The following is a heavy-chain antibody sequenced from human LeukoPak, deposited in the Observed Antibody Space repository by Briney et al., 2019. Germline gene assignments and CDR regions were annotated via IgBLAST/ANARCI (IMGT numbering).Heavy chain of an antibody. CDR3: ARHQSVAVAGKPIYIDY. CDR1: GYSFTSYR. D-gene: IGHD6-19*01. V-gene: IGHV5-51*01. CDR2: IYPGDSDT. J-gene: IGHJ4*02. Sequence: GESLKISCKGSGYSFTSYRIGWVRQMPGKGLEWMGIIYPGDSDTRYSPSFQGQVTISADKSISTAYLQWSSLKASDTAMYYCARHQSVAVAGKPIYIDYWGQGTLVTVSS.